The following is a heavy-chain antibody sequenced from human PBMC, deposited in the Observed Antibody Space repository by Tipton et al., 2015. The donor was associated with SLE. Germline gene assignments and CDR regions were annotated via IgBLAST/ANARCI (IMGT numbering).Heavy chain of an antibody. V-gene: IGHV4-59*12. CDR1: GGPISHYY. CDR3: ARGEPPYPVVTGN. D-gene: IGHD4-23*01. J-gene: IGHJ4*02. CDR2: VYNGETT. Sequence: TLSLTCTVSGGPISHYYWSWTRQPPGKGLEGIGYVYNGETTPYNPSLWGRATISIDTSRNQFSLNLNSVTAADTAVYYWARGEPPYPVVTGNWGQGTLVTVSS.